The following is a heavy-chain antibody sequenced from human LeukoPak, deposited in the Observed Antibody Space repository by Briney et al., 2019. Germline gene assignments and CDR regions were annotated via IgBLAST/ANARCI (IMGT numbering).Heavy chain of an antibody. V-gene: IGHV4-4*07. CDR1: GVSISAYY. CDR2: IYPGESIYASENT. J-gene: IGHJ4*02. CDR3: ARDGGVSYYDYVWGSYRSDY. D-gene: IGHD3-16*02. Sequence: SETLSLTCSVSGVSISAYYWSWIRQPAGKGLEWIGRIYPGESIYASENTNYNPSLKSRVTMSVDTSKNQFSLKLSSVTAADTAVYYCARDGGVSYYDYVWGSYRSDYWGQGTLVTVSS.